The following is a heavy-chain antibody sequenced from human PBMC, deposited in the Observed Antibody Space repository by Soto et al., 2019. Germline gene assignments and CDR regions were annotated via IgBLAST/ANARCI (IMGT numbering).Heavy chain of an antibody. CDR1: GYTFSTYG. D-gene: IGHD2-2*01. Sequence: QVQLVQSGAEVKKPGASVKVSCKASGYTFSTYGISWVRQAPGQGLEWMAWISTSNGDTHYAQKIQDRVSMTTDGFKTTAYVERGTRGSDDRPFYYWARDPAPQGPVFNSGGQGTLV. J-gene: IGHJ4*02. CDR2: ISTSNGDT. V-gene: IGHV1-18*04. CDR3: ARDPAPQGPVFNS.